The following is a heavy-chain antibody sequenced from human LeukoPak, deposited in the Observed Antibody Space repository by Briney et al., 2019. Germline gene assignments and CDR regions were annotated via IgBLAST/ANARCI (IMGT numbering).Heavy chain of an antibody. CDR1: GGSISSGGYY. CDR3: ARSVGYSSGRDAFDI. Sequence: SQTLSLTCTVSGGSISSGGYYWSWIRQPPGKGLEWIGYIYYSGSTNYNPSLKSRVTISVDTSKNQFSLKLSSVTAADTAVYYCARSVGYSSGRDAFDIWGQGTMVTVSS. CDR2: IYYSGST. J-gene: IGHJ3*02. V-gene: IGHV4-61*08. D-gene: IGHD6-19*01.